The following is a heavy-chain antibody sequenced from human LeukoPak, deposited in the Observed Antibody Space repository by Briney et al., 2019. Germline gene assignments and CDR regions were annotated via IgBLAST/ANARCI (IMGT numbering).Heavy chain of an antibody. Sequence: GESLKISCNGSGYSFPSYWIGWVRQMPGKGLEWMGIIYPGDSDTRYSPSFQGQVTISADKSISTAYLQWSSLKASGTAMYYCARQNYDILTGFGPNAFDIWGQGTMVTVSS. V-gene: IGHV5-51*01. CDR3: ARQNYDILTGFGPNAFDI. J-gene: IGHJ3*02. D-gene: IGHD3-9*01. CDR1: GYSFPSYW. CDR2: IYPGDSDT.